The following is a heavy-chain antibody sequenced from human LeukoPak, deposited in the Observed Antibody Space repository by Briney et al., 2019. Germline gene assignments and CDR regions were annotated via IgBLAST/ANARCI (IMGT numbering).Heavy chain of an antibody. V-gene: IGHV3-30*02. Sequence: PGGSLRLSCAASGFTFSSYGMHWVRQAPGKGLEWVTFIRYDGSNKYYADSVKGRFTISRGNAKNSLYLQMNSLRAEDTAVYYCARDLFDYMDVWGKGTMVTVSS. CDR1: GFTFSSYG. D-gene: IGHD2-21*01. CDR3: ARDLFDYMDV. CDR2: IRYDGSNK. J-gene: IGHJ6*03.